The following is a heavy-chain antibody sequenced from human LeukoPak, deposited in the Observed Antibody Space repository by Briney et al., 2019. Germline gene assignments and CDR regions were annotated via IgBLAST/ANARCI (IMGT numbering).Heavy chain of an antibody. CDR1: GYTFTGYY. CDR2: INPNSGGT. CDR3: ATVQYQPLLWGGY. V-gene: IGHV1-2*04. D-gene: IGHD2-2*01. Sequence: ASVKVSCKASGYTFTGYYMHWVRQAAGQGLEWMGWINPNSGGTNYAQKFQGWVTMTRDTSISTAYMELSSLRSEDTAVYYCATVQYQPLLWGGYWGQGTLVTVSS. J-gene: IGHJ4*02.